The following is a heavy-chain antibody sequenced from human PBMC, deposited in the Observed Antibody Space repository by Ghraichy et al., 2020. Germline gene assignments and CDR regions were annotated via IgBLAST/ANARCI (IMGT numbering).Heavy chain of an antibody. CDR1: GYTITSHA. CDR3: TRGGYLMAYSSSWYVY. Sequence: ASVKVSCKASGYTITSHAINWVRQAPGQGLEWMGWIDTNTWNPTYSQGFTGRFVFSLDTSVNTAYLQSSSLKEDDTAIYYCTRGGYLMAYSSSWYVYWGQGTL. CDR2: IDTNTWNP. V-gene: IGHV7-4-1*02. D-gene: IGHD6-13*01. J-gene: IGHJ4*02.